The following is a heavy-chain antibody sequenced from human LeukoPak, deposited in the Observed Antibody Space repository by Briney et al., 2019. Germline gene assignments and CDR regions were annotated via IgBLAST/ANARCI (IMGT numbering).Heavy chain of an antibody. CDR2: IYHSGST. D-gene: IGHD3-9*01. Sequence: SGTLSLTCAVSGGSISSSNWWSWVRQPPGQGLEWIGEIYHSGSTNYNPSLKSRVTISVDKSKNQFSLKLSSVTAADTAVYYCARDVLRYFDWLPRGDAFDIWGQGTMVTVSS. J-gene: IGHJ3*02. CDR1: GGSISSSNW. CDR3: ARDVLRYFDWLPRGDAFDI. V-gene: IGHV4-4*02.